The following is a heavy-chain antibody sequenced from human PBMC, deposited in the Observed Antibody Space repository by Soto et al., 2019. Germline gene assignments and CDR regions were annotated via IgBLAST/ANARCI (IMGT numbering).Heavy chain of an antibody. CDR3: VSAEVSTGYHGY. Sequence: GGSLRLSCAASGFTFSSYAMNWVRQAPGKGLEWVSVISGSGGSTYYADSVKGRFTIFRDNSRNTPYLQMNSPRAEDTAVYYCVSAEVSTGYHGYWGQGTLVTVSS. CDR1: GFTFSSYA. CDR2: ISGSGGST. D-gene: IGHD3-22*01. J-gene: IGHJ4*02. V-gene: IGHV3-23*01.